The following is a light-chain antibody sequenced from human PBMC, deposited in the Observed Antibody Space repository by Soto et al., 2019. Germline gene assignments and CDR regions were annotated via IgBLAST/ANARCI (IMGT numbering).Light chain of an antibody. CDR2: DVT. J-gene: IGLJ1*01. V-gene: IGLV2-14*03. Sequence: QSALTQPASVSGSPGQSITISCTGTSSDVGGYIYVSWYQQHPGKAPKLIIYDVTYRPSGVSNRFSGSQSGSTASLTISGLQAEDEADYYCSSYTSSSTLEVFGSGTKLTVL. CDR3: SSYTSSSTLEV. CDR1: SSDVGGYIY.